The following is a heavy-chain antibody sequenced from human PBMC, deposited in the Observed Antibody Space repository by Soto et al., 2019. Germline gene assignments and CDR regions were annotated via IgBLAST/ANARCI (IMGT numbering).Heavy chain of an antibody. J-gene: IGHJ4*02. Sequence: SETLSLTCSVSGASIRSGGFYWSWLRQSPGKGLEWIGHIYYTGSTFVSPSLKGRLTISLDTSKNQFSLDLSSVTAADTAMYYCARIEMASIKWGRGTLVTVSS. D-gene: IGHD5-12*01. CDR3: ARIEMASIK. CDR2: IYYTGST. V-gene: IGHV4-31*03. CDR1: GASIRSGGFY.